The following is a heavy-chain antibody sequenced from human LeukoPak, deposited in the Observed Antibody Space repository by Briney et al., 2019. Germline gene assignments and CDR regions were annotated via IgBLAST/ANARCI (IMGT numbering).Heavy chain of an antibody. CDR2: INSDGSST. Sequence: PGGSLRLSCAASGFTFSSYWMHWVRQAPGKGLVWVSRINSDGSSTNYADSVKGRCTISRDNAKNTLYLQMNSLRAEDTAVYYCARGDGNYYYYYGMDVWGQGTTVTVSS. D-gene: IGHD4-23*01. CDR1: GFTFSSYW. J-gene: IGHJ6*02. V-gene: IGHV3-74*01. CDR3: ARGDGNYYYYYGMDV.